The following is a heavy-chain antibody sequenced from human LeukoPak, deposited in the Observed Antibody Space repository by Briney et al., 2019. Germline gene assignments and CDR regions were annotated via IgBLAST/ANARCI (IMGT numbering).Heavy chain of an antibody. Sequence: SETLSLTCTVSGGSISSYYWSWIRQPAGKGLEWIGRIYTSGSTNYNPSLKSRVTMSVDTSKNQFSLKLSSVTAADTAVYYCARGLAGYCSSTSCYGFDPWGQGNLVTVSS. V-gene: IGHV4-4*07. D-gene: IGHD2-2*01. J-gene: IGHJ5*02. CDR3: ARGLAGYCSSTSCYGFDP. CDR2: IYTSGST. CDR1: GGSISSYY.